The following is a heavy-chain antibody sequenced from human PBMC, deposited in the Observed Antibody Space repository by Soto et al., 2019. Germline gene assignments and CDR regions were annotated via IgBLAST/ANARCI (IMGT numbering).Heavy chain of an antibody. CDR2: IKYSGTT. CDR3: ARSISVAMDF. V-gene: IGHV4-39*01. D-gene: IGHD6-19*01. CDR1: GGSISSSRCH. J-gene: IGHJ4*02. Sequence: SETQSLTCTVSGGSISSSRCHWGWIRQPPGKGLEWIASIKYSGTTFYNPSLKSRVTISVDTSKNQFSLKLSSVTAADTAVYYCARSISVAMDFWGQGTLVTVSS.